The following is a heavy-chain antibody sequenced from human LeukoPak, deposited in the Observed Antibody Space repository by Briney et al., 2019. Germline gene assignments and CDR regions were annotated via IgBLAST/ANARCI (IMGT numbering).Heavy chain of an antibody. D-gene: IGHD2/OR15-2a*01. CDR1: GFTFSSYG. V-gene: IGHV3-23*01. CDR2: LSSSGGST. J-gene: IGHJ6*02. CDR3: ARDHSGAAFWYGMDV. Sequence: PGGSLRLSCAASGFTFSSYGMSWVRQAPGKGLEWVSALSSSGGSTYYADSVKGRFTISRDNAKNSLYLQMNSLRAEDTAVYYCARDHSGAAFWYGMDVWGQGTTVTVSS.